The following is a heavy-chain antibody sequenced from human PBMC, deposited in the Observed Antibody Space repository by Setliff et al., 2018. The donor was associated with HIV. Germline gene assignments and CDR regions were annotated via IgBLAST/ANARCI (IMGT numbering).Heavy chain of an antibody. CDR2: IYHSVNT. CDR1: GYSISSDYY. V-gene: IGHV4-38-2*02. Sequence: SETLSLTCTVSGYSISSDYYWGWIRQSPGKGLEWIGNIYHSVNTYYNPSLKSRVTISADATKNQFSLKLSSVTAADTAVYYCARVASYDFWSGYLHYFDYWGQGTPVTVSS. CDR3: ARVASYDFWSGYLHYFDY. D-gene: IGHD3-3*01. J-gene: IGHJ4*02.